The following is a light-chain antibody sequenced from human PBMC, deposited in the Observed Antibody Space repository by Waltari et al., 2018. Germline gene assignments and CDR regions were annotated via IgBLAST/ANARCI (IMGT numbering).Light chain of an antibody. V-gene: IGKV3-20*01. Sequence: EISLTQSQGPLSLSPGERATLSCRASQNIGRYLVWYQQKPGQAPRLLIFESSRRATGIPDRFSGSGSGTDFSLTISRLEPEDFAVYYCQNHERLPATFGQGTKVEIK. CDR1: QNIGRY. J-gene: IGKJ1*01. CDR2: ESS. CDR3: QNHERLPAT.